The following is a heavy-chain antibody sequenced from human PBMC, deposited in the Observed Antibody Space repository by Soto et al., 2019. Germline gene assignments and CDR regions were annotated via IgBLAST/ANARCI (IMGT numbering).Heavy chain of an antibody. CDR2: ISGSGGST. CDR3: AKLVAAGITAPIDDAFDI. D-gene: IGHD6-13*01. V-gene: IGHV3-23*01. Sequence: GGSLRLSCAASGFTFSSYSMSWVRQAPGKGLEWVSAISGSGGSTYYADSVKGRFTISRDNSKNTLYLQMNSLRAEDTAVYYCAKLVAAGITAPIDDAFDIWGQGTMVTVSS. J-gene: IGHJ3*02. CDR1: GFTFSSYS.